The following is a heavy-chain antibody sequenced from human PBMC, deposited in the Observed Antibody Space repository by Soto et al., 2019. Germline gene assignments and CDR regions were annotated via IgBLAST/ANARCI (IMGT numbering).Heavy chain of an antibody. J-gene: IGHJ4*02. D-gene: IGHD4-4*01. CDR1: GGSFSGYY. Sequence: SETLSLTCAVYGGSFSGYYWSWIRQPPGKGLEWIGEINHSGSTNYNPSLKSRVTISVDTSKNQFSLKLSSVTAADTAVYYCATGSNGALPSLIDYWGQGTLVTVSS. CDR3: ATGSNGALPSLIDY. V-gene: IGHV4-34*01. CDR2: INHSGST.